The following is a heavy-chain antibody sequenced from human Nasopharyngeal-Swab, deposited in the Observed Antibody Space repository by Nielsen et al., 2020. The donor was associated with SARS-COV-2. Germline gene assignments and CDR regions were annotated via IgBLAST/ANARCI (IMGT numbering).Heavy chain of an antibody. CDR2: MSGTGDNK. CDR3: AKDSGAGFCDGGSCFPTNH. J-gene: IGHJ5*02. V-gene: IGHV3-23*01. Sequence: GESLKISCAASGFTFTSYAMNWVRKAPGKGLEWVSGMSGTGDNKYYADSVKGRFTISRDSSKNTLYLQMNSLRAEDTAVYYCAKDSGAGFCDGGSCFPTNHWGQGTLVTVSS. D-gene: IGHD2-15*01. CDR1: GFTFTSYA.